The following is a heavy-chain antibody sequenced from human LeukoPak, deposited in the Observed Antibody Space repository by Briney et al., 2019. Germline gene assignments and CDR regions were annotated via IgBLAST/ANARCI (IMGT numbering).Heavy chain of an antibody. J-gene: IGHJ4*02. D-gene: IGHD3-22*01. CDR1: GGPFRGYY. Sequence: SETLSLTCAVYGGPFRGYYWSWLRQPPGKGLEWIGEINHRGSANYNPSLKSRVNISVDMSKDQFSLKLSSVTAADTAVYYCARARGDYYDSSGYYSAFDYWGQGTLVTVSS. V-gene: IGHV4-34*01. CDR2: INHRGSA. CDR3: ARARGDYYDSSGYYSAFDY.